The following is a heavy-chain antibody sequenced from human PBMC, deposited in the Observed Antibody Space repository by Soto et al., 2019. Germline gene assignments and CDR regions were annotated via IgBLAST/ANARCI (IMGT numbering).Heavy chain of an antibody. J-gene: IGHJ3*02. V-gene: IGHV4-39*01. Sequence: QLQLQESGPGLVKPSETLSLTCTVSGGSISSSSYYWGWIRQPPGKGLEWIGSIYYSGSTYYNPSLNSRVTRYVDTSTNQFSLKLSSGTAADTAVYYCARKGGYSGAFDIWGQGTMVTVSS. CDR3: ARKGGYSGAFDI. CDR1: GGSISSSSYY. D-gene: IGHD5-18*01. CDR2: IYYSGST.